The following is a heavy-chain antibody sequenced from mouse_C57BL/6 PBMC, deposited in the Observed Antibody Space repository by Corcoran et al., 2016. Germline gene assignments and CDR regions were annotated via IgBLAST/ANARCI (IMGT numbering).Heavy chain of an antibody. CDR3: ARSITTVVATPDY. V-gene: IGHV1-50*01. J-gene: IGHJ2*01. Sequence: QVQLQQPGAELVKPGASVKLSCKASGYTFTSYWMQWVKQRPGQGLEWIGEIDPSDSYTNYNQKFKGKATLTVDTSSSTAYMQLSSLTSEDSAVYYCARSITTVVATPDYGGQGTTLTVSS. D-gene: IGHD1-1*01. CDR1: GYTFTSYW. CDR2: IDPSDSYT.